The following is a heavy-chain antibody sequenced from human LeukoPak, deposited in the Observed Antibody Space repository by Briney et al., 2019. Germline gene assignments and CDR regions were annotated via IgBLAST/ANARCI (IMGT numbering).Heavy chain of an antibody. Sequence: PGGSLRLSCAASGFTFSNFDMHWVRQAPGKGLEWVAVISHDGINKYYADSVKDRLHISRDNSKNTLYLQMYSLRPEDTAVYYCAKCPSTVRGNGMDVWGQGTTVTVSS. CDR2: ISHDGINK. J-gene: IGHJ6*02. V-gene: IGHV3-30*18. D-gene: IGHD3-10*01. CDR3: AKCPSTVRGNGMDV. CDR1: GFTFSNFD.